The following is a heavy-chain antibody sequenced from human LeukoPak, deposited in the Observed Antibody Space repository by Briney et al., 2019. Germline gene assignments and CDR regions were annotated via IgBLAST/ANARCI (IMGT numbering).Heavy chain of an antibody. CDR3: ARDSEWGLLRSDY. CDR1: GFTFSRYW. Sequence: GRSLRLSCAASGFTFSRYWMTWVRQAPGKGLEWVANIKQDGTEKYYVDSVKGRFTISRDNAKNSLYLQMDSLRAEDTAVYYCARDSEWGLLRSDYWGQGTLVTVSS. V-gene: IGHV3-7*05. CDR2: IKQDGTEK. D-gene: IGHD1-26*01. J-gene: IGHJ4*02.